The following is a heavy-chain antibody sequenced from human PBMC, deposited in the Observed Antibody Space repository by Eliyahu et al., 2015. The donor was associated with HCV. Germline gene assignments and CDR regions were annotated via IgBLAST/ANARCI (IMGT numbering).Heavy chain of an antibody. CDR1: GFTFSXYX. CDR3: ARRNGANCSGGSCSHYWYFDL. V-gene: IGHV3-13*01. D-gene: IGHD2-15*01. CDR2: IGTAGXT. J-gene: IGHJ2*01. Sequence: EVQLVESGGGLVQPGGSLRLSCAASGFTFSXYXXHWVRQATGKGLEWVSAIGTAGXTYYPGSVKGRFTISRENAKNSLYLQMNSLRAGDTAVYYCARRNGANCSGGSCSHYWYFDLWGRGTLVTVSS.